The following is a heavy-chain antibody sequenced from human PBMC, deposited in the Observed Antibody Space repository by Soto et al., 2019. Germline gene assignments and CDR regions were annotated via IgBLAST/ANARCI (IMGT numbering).Heavy chain of an antibody. CDR1: GGSISSSSYY. D-gene: IGHD3-10*01. CDR3: ARGDPLLWFGEKVYYGMDV. CDR2: IYYSGSV. Sequence: PSETLSLTCTVSGGSISSSSYYWAWIRQPPGKGLEWIGSIYYSGSVYYNPSLKSRVTMSPDTSKNQFSLELSSVNAADTAVYYCARGDPLLWFGEKVYYGMDVWGQGTTVTVSS. V-gene: IGHV4-39*01. J-gene: IGHJ6*02.